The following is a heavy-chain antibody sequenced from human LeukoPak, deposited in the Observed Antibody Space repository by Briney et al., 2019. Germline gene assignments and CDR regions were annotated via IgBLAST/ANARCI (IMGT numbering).Heavy chain of an antibody. J-gene: IGHJ4*02. Sequence: GSLRLSCAASGFTFSSYAMSWVRQAPGKGLEWVSAISGSGGSTYYADSVKGRSTISRDNSKNTLYLQMNSLRAEDTAVYYCAKHPYDILTGYYISYYFDYWGQGTLVTVSS. CDR2: ISGSGGST. CDR1: GFTFSSYA. D-gene: IGHD3-9*01. V-gene: IGHV3-23*01. CDR3: AKHPYDILTGYYISYYFDY.